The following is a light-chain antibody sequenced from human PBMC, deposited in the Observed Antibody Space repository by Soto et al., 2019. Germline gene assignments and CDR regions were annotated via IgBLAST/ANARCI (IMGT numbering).Light chain of an antibody. V-gene: IGLV1-40*01. Sequence: QSVLTQPPSVSGAPGQRVTISCTGSSSNIGAGYDVHWYQHLPGTAPKLLIYANNNRPSGVPDRFSGSKSDTSASLAITGLQAEDEADYYCQSYDSTLSARYVFGTGTKLTVL. CDR2: ANN. CDR1: SSNIGAGYD. CDR3: QSYDSTLSARYV. J-gene: IGLJ1*01.